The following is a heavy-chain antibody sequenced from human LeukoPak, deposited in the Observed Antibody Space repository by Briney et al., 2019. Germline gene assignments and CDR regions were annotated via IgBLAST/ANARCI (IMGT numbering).Heavy chain of an antibody. CDR3: AKGRRYNILTGHYVSEVDP. J-gene: IGHJ5*02. V-gene: IGHV3-23*01. Sequence: GGSLRLSCAASGFTFSSYGMSWVRQAPGKGLEWVSAISGSGGSTYYADSVKGRFTISRDNTKNTLYLQMNSLRAEDTAVYYCAKGRRYNILTGHYVSEVDPWGQGTLVTVSS. CDR1: GFTFSSYG. CDR2: ISGSGGST. D-gene: IGHD3-9*01.